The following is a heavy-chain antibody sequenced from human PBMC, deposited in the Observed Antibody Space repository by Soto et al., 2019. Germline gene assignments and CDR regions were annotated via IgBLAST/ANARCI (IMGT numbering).Heavy chain of an antibody. J-gene: IGHJ4*02. CDR2: IIPIFGTA. Sequence: SVKVSFKASGGTFMRYAISWVRQAPGQGLEWMGGIIPIFGTANYAQNFQGRVTITADESTSTAYMELSSLRSEDTAVYYCARDYDSSGYYWDNWGQRTQVTVSS. V-gene: IGHV1-69*13. CDR3: ARDYDSSGYYWDN. D-gene: IGHD3-22*01. CDR1: GGTFMRYA.